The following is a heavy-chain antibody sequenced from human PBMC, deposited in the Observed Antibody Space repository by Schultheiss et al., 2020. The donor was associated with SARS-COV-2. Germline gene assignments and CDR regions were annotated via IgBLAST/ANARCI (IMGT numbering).Heavy chain of an antibody. CDR3: ARAHSVVVAATHFDY. J-gene: IGHJ4*02. CDR2: IYHSGST. V-gene: IGHV4-59*12. D-gene: IGHD2-15*01. CDR1: GGSISSYY. Sequence: SQTLSLTCPVSGGSISSYYWSWIRQPPGKGLEWIGEIYHSGSTNYNPSLKSRVTISVDKSKNQFSLKLSSVTAADTAVYYCARAHSVVVAATHFDYWGQGTLVTVSS.